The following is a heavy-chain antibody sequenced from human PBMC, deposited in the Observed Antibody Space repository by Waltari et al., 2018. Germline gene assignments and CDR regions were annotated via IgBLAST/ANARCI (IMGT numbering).Heavy chain of an antibody. CDR3: AKDQSATTPRRWDY. Sequence: EVQLLESGGGLVQPGGSLRLSGESSGFTFRTYARSGVRQVPGKRPEWVSSISDAGGDIYYADSVKGRFTISRDNSKDTVDLQMNSLRVEDTAVYYCAKDQSATTPRRWDYWGQGTVVSVSS. J-gene: IGHJ4*02. CDR1: GFTFRTYA. D-gene: IGHD1-1*01. V-gene: IGHV3-23*01. CDR2: ISDAGGDI.